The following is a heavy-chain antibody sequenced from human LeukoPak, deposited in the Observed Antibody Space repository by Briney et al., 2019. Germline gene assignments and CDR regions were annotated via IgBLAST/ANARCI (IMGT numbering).Heavy chain of an antibody. CDR2: INTNTGNP. Sequence: PGASVKVSCKASGYTFTSYGISWVRQAPGQGLEWMGWINTNTGNPTYAQGFTGRFVFSLDTSVSTAYLQISSLKAEDTAVYYCARGIAAAGRRANWFDPWGQGTLVTVSS. CDR1: GYTFTSYG. CDR3: ARGIAAAGRRANWFDP. D-gene: IGHD6-13*01. V-gene: IGHV7-4-1*02. J-gene: IGHJ5*02.